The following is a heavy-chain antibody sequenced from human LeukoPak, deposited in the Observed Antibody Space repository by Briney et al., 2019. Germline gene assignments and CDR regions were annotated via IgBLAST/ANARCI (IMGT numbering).Heavy chain of an antibody. D-gene: IGHD3-10*01. CDR2: IYYSGST. CDR1: GGSISSYY. Sequence: SETLSLTCTVSGGSISSYYWSWIRQPPGKGLEWIGYIYYSGSTNYNPSLKSRVTISVDTSKNQFSLKLSSVTAADTAVYYCARDLAVITMVRGVTTFNWFDPWGQGTLVTVSS. CDR3: ARDLAVITMVRGVTTFNWFDP. J-gene: IGHJ5*02. V-gene: IGHV4-59*01.